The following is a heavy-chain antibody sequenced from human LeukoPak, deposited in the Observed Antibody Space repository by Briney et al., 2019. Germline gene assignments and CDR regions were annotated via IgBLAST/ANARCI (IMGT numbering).Heavy chain of an antibody. CDR3: AKLPGIVVVITVGYYFDY. V-gene: IGHV3-23*01. D-gene: IGHD3-22*01. CDR2: ISGSGGST. J-gene: IGHJ4*02. Sequence: PGGSLRLSCAASGFTFSSYEMNWVRQAPGKGLEWVSAISGSGGSTYYADSVKGRFTTSRDNSKNTLYLQMNSLRAEDTAVYYCAKLPGIVVVITVGYYFDYWGQGTLVTVSS. CDR1: GFTFSSYE.